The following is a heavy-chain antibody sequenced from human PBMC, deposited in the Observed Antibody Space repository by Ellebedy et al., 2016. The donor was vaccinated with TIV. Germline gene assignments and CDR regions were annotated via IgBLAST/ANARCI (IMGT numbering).Heavy chain of an antibody. Sequence: GESLKISCVASGFTFNEYWMTWIRQAPGKGLEWLANIDFSGRTIYSADSVKGRFTISRDNAKTSLYLEMNTLRAEDTAVYYCGRIGYITSWFREAYWGRGTLVTVSS. CDR3: GRIGYITSWFREAY. CDR1: GFTFNEYW. D-gene: IGHD2-2*01. J-gene: IGHJ4*02. CDR2: IDFSGRTI. V-gene: IGHV3-11*01.